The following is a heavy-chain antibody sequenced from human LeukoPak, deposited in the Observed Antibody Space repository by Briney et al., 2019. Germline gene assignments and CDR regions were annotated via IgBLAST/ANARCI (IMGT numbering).Heavy chain of an antibody. CDR1: GFTFSDYY. J-gene: IGHJ5*02. Sequence: GGSLRLSCAASGFTFSDYYMSWIRQAPGKGLEWVSYISSSGSTIYYADSVKGRFTISRDNAKNSLYLQMNSLRAEDTAVYYCAKDPATVRGVIGWFDPWGQGTLVTVSS. V-gene: IGHV3-11*04. D-gene: IGHD3-10*01. CDR2: ISSSGSTI. CDR3: AKDPATVRGVIGWFDP.